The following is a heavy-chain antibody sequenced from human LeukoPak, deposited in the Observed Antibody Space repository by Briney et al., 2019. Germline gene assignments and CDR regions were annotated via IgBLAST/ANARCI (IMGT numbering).Heavy chain of an antibody. Sequence: ASAKVSCKASGYTFGNFGVSWVRQAPGQGLEWVGWISSYNYNTKYAQKLQGRVTMTTDTSTNTAYMDLGRLTSDDTAVYYCARAPPVIAAATFDYWGQGTLVTVSS. V-gene: IGHV1-18*01. CDR1: GYTFGNFG. J-gene: IGHJ4*02. CDR3: ARAPPVIAAATFDY. CDR2: ISSYNYNT. D-gene: IGHD6-13*01.